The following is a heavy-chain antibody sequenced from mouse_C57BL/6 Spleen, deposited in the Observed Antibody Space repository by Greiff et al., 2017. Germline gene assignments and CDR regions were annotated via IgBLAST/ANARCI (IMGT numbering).Heavy chain of an antibody. V-gene: IGHV1-81*01. CDR2: IYPRSGNT. J-gene: IGHJ2*01. Sequence: VNVVESGAELARPGASVKLSCKASGYTFTSYGISWVKQRTGQGLEWIGEIYPRSGNTYYNEKFKGKATLTADKSSSTAYMALRSLTSEDSAVYFCARGGGYYFDYWGQGTTLTVSS. D-gene: IGHD1-1*02. CDR1: GYTFTSYG. CDR3: ARGGGYYFDY.